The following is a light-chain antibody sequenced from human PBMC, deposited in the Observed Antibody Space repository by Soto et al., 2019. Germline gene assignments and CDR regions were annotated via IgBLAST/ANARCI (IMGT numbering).Light chain of an antibody. J-gene: IGKJ1*01. CDR2: GAS. CDR1: QSISISY. CDR3: QQSDDSPGT. Sequence: IVLTQSPGTLSLSPGESATLSCRASQSISISYLAWYQQKPGQAPRLLIYGASNRATAIPDRFSGSGSGTDFTLTISRLEPEDFAVYYCQQSDDSPGTFGQGTKVEIK. V-gene: IGKV3-20*01.